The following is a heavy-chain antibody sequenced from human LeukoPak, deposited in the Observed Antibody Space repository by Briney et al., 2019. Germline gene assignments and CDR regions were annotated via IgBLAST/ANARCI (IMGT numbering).Heavy chain of an antibody. CDR3: ARGQTRDCSGGNCYFYYFDY. V-gene: IGHV3-66*01. Sequence: GGSLRLSCVASGILVSSNYMSWVRQAPGKGLEWVSFIDSTGSTYYADSVKGRFTISRDNSRNTLYLQMNSLRVEDTAVYYCARGQTRDCSGGNCYFYYFDYWGQGTLVTVSS. D-gene: IGHD2-15*01. J-gene: IGHJ4*02. CDR2: IDSTGST. CDR1: GILVSSNY.